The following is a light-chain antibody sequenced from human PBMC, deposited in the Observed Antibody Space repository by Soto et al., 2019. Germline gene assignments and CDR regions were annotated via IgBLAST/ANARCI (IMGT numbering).Light chain of an antibody. J-gene: IGKJ1*01. CDR3: QQRSSWPT. V-gene: IGKV3-11*01. CDR1: QSVSSQ. Sequence: VLTQSPATLSLSPGERATLSCRASQSVSSQLAWYQQKPGQAPRLFIYDASKWATGVPGRFSGSGSGTEFTLTISSLEPDDVAVYYCQQRSSWPTFGQGTRVEIK. CDR2: DAS.